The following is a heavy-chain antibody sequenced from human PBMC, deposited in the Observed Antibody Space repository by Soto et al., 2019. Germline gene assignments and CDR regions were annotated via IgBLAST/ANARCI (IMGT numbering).Heavy chain of an antibody. CDR2: IDSSGEK. CDR3: ARRHLAVAVSPWFDP. Sequence: QVTLKESGPVLVNPTETLTLRCTVSGLSITDSEMGVSWIRQPPGQPLEWLAHIDSSGEKSYRTFLKSRLAISKDTSKSHIVLTTTTMDPADTATYYCARRHLAVAVSPWFDPWGQGIPVTVSS. V-gene: IGHV2-26*01. CDR1: GLSITDSEMG. D-gene: IGHD6-19*01. J-gene: IGHJ5*02.